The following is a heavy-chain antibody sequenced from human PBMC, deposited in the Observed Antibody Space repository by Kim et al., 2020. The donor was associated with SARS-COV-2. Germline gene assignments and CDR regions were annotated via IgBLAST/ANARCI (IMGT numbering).Heavy chain of an antibody. CDR2: IYTSGST. J-gene: IGHJ5*02. D-gene: IGHD1-20*01. V-gene: IGHV4-4*07. CDR3: ARDFSLPDRYNWFDP. Sequence: SETLSLTCTVSGGSISSYYWSWIRQPAGKGLEWIGRIYTSGSTNYNPSLKSRVTMSVDTSKNQFSLKLSSVTAADTAVYYCARDFSLPDRYNWFDPWGQGTLVTVSS. CDR1: GGSISSYY.